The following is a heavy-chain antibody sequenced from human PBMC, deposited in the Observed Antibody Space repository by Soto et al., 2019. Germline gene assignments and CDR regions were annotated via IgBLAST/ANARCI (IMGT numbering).Heavy chain of an antibody. D-gene: IGHD3-9*01. CDR3: AKDRRRFDGDGY. J-gene: IGHJ4*02. Sequence: EVQLLESGGGLVQPGGSLRLSCAASGFTFSSYAMSWVRQAPGKGLEWFSAISGSGGSTYYAESVKGRFTISRDNSKNPLYRQMNSLRAEDTAVYYCAKDRRRFDGDGYWGQGTLVTVSS. CDR1: GFTFSSYA. V-gene: IGHV3-23*01. CDR2: ISGSGGST.